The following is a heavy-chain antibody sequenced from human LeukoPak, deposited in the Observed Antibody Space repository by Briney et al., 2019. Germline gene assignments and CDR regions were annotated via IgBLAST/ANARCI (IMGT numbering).Heavy chain of an antibody. J-gene: IGHJ4*02. CDR1: GGSISSGDYY. CDR2: IYYSGST. D-gene: IGHD5-18*01. Sequence: SQTLSLTCTVSGGSISSGDYYWSWIRQPPGKGLEWNGYIYYSGSTYYNPSLKSRVTISVDTSKNQFSLKLSSVTAADTAVYYCARAPDTAVWLPGYWGQGTLVTVSS. CDR3: ARAPDTAVWLPGY. V-gene: IGHV4-30-4*08.